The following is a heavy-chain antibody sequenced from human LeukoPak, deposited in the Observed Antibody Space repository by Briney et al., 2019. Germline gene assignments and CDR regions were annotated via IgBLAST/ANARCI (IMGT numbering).Heavy chain of an antibody. J-gene: IGHJ4*02. V-gene: IGHV4-61*02. CDR2: IYTSGST. CDR3: ARAAGYNILTGYYTT. D-gene: IGHD3-9*01. Sequence: PSETLSLTCTVSGGSISSGSYYWSWLRQPAGKGLEWIGRIYTSGSTHYNPSLKSRVTISVDTSKNQFALKVSSVTAADTAVYYCARAAGYNILTGYYTTWGQGTLVTVSS. CDR1: GGSISSGSYY.